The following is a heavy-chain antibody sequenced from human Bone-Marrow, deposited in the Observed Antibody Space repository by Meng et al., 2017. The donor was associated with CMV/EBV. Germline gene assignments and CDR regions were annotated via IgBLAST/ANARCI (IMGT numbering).Heavy chain of an antibody. CDR3: ARGPWAIDGVDY. D-gene: IGHD3-10*01. CDR1: GFTFSIYT. V-gene: IGHV3-20*04. Sequence: GGSLTLSCAVSGFTFSIYTMHWLRQAPGKGLEWVSGMNWNGGRIGYADSVKGRFTISRDNDKNSLYLQMNSLRAEDTALYYCARGPWAIDGVDYWGQGTLVTVSS. CDR2: MNWNGGRI. J-gene: IGHJ4*02.